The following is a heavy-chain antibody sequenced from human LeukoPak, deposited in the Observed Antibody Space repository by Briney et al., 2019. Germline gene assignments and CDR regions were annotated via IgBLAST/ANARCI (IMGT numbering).Heavy chain of an antibody. CDR3: ARDGYNHQALYNWFDP. Sequence: ASVKVSCKASGYTFTSYYMHWVRQAPGQGLEWMGIINPSGGSTSYAQKFQGRVTMTRDMSTSTVYMELSSLRSDDTAVYYCARDGYNHQALYNWFDPWGQGTLVTVSS. J-gene: IGHJ5*02. D-gene: IGHD5-24*01. V-gene: IGHV1-46*01. CDR1: GYTFTSYY. CDR2: INPSGGST.